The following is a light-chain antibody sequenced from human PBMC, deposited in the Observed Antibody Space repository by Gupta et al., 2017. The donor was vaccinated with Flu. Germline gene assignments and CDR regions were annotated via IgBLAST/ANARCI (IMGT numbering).Light chain of an antibody. CDR3: CSYAGTYTLV. V-gene: IGLV2-11*01. CDR2: DVT. Sequence: HSAPSLTLSRCAAPVHCVSTSPTLSSSDVGVYNYVSWYQQHPDEAPKLMIYDVTKRPSGVPARFTGSKSGNTASLIISGLQDEDEADYSCCSYAGTYTLVFGGGTRLTVL. CDR1: SSDVGVYNY. J-gene: IGLJ2*01.